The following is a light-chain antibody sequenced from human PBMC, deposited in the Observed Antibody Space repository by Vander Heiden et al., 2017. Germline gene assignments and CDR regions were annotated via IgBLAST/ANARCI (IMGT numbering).Light chain of an antibody. CDR3: QAWDNNTVI. J-gene: IGLJ2*01. V-gene: IGLV3-1*01. Sequence: SFELAQPPSVSVSPGQTASITCSGYELGDKYACWYQQKPGQSPVLVIYQDTKRPSGIPERISGSNSGNTATLTISGTEAMDEADYCCQAWDNNTVIFGGGTKLSVL. CDR2: QDT. CDR1: ELGDKY.